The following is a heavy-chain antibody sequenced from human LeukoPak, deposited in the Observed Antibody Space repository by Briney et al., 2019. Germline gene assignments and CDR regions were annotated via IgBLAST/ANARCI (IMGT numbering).Heavy chain of an antibody. CDR2: ISAGSSYI. Sequence: GGSLRLSCAASGFTLSTYSMNWVRQAPGKGLEWVSSISAGSSYIYYADSVKGRFTISRDNAKNSLFLQMNSLRAEDTAVYYCARGGTTVVTDYGYWGQGTLVTVSS. V-gene: IGHV3-21*01. J-gene: IGHJ4*02. D-gene: IGHD4-23*01. CDR3: ARGGTTVVTDYGY. CDR1: GFTLSTYS.